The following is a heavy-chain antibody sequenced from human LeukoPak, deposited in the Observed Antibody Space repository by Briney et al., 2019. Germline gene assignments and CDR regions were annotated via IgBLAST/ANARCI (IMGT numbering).Heavy chain of an antibody. CDR2: IYYSGST. D-gene: IGHD2-2*02. V-gene: IGHV4-39*07. J-gene: IGHJ6*03. CDR1: GGSISSSSYY. CDR3: AREGPAYQLLYPYYYCYYMDV. Sequence: SETLSLTCTVSGGSISSSSYYWGWIRQPPGKGLEWIGSIYYSGSTYYNPSLKSRVTISVDTSKNQFSLKLSSVTAADTAVYYCAREGPAYQLLYPYYYCYYMDVWGKGTTVTVSS.